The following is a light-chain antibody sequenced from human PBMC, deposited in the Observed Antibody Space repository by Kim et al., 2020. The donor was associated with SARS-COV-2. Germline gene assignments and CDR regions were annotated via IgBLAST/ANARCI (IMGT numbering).Light chain of an antibody. J-gene: IGLJ3*02. V-gene: IGLV3-1*01. Sequence: SYELTQPPSVSVSPGQTATITCSGDRLGERLGDKFVCWYQQKPGQSPVLVIYQDSKRPSGIPERFSGANSGNTATLTISGTQAMDEADYYCQAWDSSTAWVFGGGTQLTVL. CDR1: RLGERLGDKF. CDR3: QAWDSSTAWV. CDR2: QDS.